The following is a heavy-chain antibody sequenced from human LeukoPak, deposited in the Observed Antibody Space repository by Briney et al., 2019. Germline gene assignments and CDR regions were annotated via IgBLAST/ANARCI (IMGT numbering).Heavy chain of an antibody. Sequence: GRSLRLSCAASGFTFDDYAMHWVRQAPGKGLEWVSGISWNSGSIGYADSVKGRFTISRDNAKNSLYLQMNSLRAEDTALYYCAKSTGGAVYYYYYGMDVWGQGTLVTVSS. CDR1: GFTFDDYA. CDR2: ISWNSGSI. D-gene: IGHD2-2*01. V-gene: IGHV3-9*01. CDR3: AKSTGGAVYYYYYGMDV. J-gene: IGHJ6*02.